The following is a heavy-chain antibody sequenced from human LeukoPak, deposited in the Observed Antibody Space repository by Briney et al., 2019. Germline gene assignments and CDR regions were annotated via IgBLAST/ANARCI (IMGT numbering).Heavy chain of an antibody. Sequence: SETLSLTCTVSGGSISSYYWSWIRQPPGKGLEWIGYIYYSGSTNYNPSLKSRVTISVDTSKNQFSLKLSSVTAADTAVYYCAGGRTRAFDIRGQGTMVTVSS. V-gene: IGHV4-59*01. D-gene: IGHD3-16*01. CDR3: AGGRTRAFDI. CDR1: GGSISSYY. J-gene: IGHJ3*02. CDR2: IYYSGST.